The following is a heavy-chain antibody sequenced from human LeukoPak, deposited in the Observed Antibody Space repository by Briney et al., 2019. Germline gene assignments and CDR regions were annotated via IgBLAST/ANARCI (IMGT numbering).Heavy chain of an antibody. V-gene: IGHV1-46*01. CDR1: GYTFTSYY. CDR3: ARASSSWKVFDY. D-gene: IGHD6-13*01. CDR2: INPSGGST. Sequence: ASVKVSCKASGYTFTSYYMHWVRQAPGQGLEWMGIINPSGGSTSYAQKFQGRVTITRDTSTSTVYMELSSLRSEDTAVYYCARASSSWKVFDYWGQGTLVTVSS. J-gene: IGHJ4*02.